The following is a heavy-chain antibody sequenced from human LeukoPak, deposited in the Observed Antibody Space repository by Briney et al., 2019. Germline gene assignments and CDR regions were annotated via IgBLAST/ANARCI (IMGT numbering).Heavy chain of an antibody. J-gene: IGHJ4*02. D-gene: IGHD3-16*01. Sequence: GGSLRPSCAASGFTFSSYAMSWVRQAPGKGLEWVSVIYSGDNTYYVESVKGRFTISRDNSKNTLFLQMNRLRAEDTAVYYCAGRRVLDASFDYWGQGTLVTVSS. CDR2: IYSGDNT. V-gene: IGHV3-66*02. CDR3: AGRRVLDASFDY. CDR1: GFTFSSYA.